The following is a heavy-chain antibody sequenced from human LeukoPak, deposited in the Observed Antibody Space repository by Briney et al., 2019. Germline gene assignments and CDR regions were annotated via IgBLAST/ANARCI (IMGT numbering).Heavy chain of an antibody. Sequence: SVKVSCKASGGTFSSYAISWVRQAPGQGLEWMGGIIPIFGTANYAQKFQGRVTITADKSTSTAYMELSSLRSDDTAVYYCARDRRSSSWYPPPGDYWGQGTLVTVSS. CDR3: ARDRRSSSWYPPPGDY. J-gene: IGHJ4*02. D-gene: IGHD6-13*01. CDR1: GGTFSSYA. CDR2: IIPIFGTA. V-gene: IGHV1-69*06.